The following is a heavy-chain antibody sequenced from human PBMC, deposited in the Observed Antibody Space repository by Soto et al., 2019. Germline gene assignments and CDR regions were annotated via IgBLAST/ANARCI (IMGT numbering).Heavy chain of an antibody. CDR2: ISYDGSNK. CDR1: GFTFSSYA. V-gene: IGHV3-30-3*01. Sequence: PGGSLRLSCAASGFTFSSYAMHWVRQAPGKGLEWVAVISYDGSNKYYADSVKGRFTISRDNSKNTLYLQMNSLRAGDTAVYYCAREGNTYYYDSSGYYYEDSAFDIWGQGTMVTVSS. D-gene: IGHD3-22*01. J-gene: IGHJ3*02. CDR3: AREGNTYYYDSSGYYYEDSAFDI.